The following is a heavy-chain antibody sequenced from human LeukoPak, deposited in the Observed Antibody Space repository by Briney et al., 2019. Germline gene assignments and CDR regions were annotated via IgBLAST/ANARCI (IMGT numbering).Heavy chain of an antibody. CDR1: GYTFSDFS. Sequence: GGSLRLSCAASGYTFSDFSVNWVRHAPGQGLEWVSSISVRSNYRYYADSVRGRFTISRDDARDSLFLQMNSLRAEDTAVYFCVRLRRNNDRSGYYYYYDYWGQGTLVTVSS. V-gene: IGHV3-21*01. D-gene: IGHD3-22*01. CDR3: VRLRRNNDRSGYYYYYDY. J-gene: IGHJ4*02. CDR2: ISVRSNYR.